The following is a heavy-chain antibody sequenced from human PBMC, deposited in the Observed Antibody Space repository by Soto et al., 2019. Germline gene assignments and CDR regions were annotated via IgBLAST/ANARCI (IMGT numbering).Heavy chain of an antibody. CDR2: ISGHDGNT. V-gene: IGHV1-18*01. J-gene: IGHJ4*02. D-gene: IGHD3-10*01. CDR1: GFTLNEFG. CDR3: AREEWFGQTPFDS. Sequence: QVQLVQPGAEVKKSGASVKVSCKASGFTLNEFGVSWVRQAPGQGLEWMGWISGHDGNTNFAQKYEGRVTMTIDSSTSTAYMELRNLRSDDTAMYYCAREEWFGQTPFDSWGQGTLVTVSS.